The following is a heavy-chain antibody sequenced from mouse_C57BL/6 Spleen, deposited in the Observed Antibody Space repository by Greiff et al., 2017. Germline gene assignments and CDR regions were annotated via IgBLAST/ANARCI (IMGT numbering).Heavy chain of an antibody. D-gene: IGHD1-1*01. CDR2: IDPNSGGT. Sequence: QVQLQQPGAELVKPGASVKLSCKASGYTFTSYWMHWVKQRPGRGLEWIGRIDPNSGGTKYNEKFKSKATLTVDKPSSTASMQLSSLTSEASAVYYCSRAFLITTVGGYFGVWGTVATVTVSS. J-gene: IGHJ1*03. CDR3: SRAFLITTVGGYFGV. CDR1: GYTFTSYW. V-gene: IGHV1-72*01.